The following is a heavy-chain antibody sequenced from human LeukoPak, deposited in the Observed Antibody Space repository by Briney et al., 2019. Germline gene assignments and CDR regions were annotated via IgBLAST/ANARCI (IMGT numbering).Heavy chain of an antibody. D-gene: IGHD6-13*01. J-gene: IGHJ4*02. CDR1: GFTFSSYA. V-gene: IGHV3-43D*03. CDR2: ISWDGGST. CDR3: AKAHSSSWDYFDY. Sequence: GGSLRLSCAASGFTFSSYAMSWVRQAPGKGLEWVSLISWDGGSTYYADSVKGRFTISRDNSKNSLYLQMNSLRAEDTALYYCAKAHSSSWDYFDYWGQGTLVTVSS.